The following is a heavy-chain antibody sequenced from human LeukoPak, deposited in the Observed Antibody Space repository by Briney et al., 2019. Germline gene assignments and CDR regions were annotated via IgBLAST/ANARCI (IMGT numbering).Heavy chain of an antibody. V-gene: IGHV4-34*01. CDR3: ARGAQTYYDKAPVDY. CDR2: INHSGST. J-gene: IGHJ4*02. CDR1: GGSFSGYY. D-gene: IGHD3-22*01. Sequence: SETLSLTCAVYGGSFSGYYWSWIRQPPGKGLEWIGEINHSGSTNYNPSLKSRFTISVDTSKSQFSLKLNSMTAADTAVYYCARGAQTYYDKAPVDYWGQRTLVTVSS.